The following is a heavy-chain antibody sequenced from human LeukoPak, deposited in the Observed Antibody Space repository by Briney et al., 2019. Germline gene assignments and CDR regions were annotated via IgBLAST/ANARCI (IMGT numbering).Heavy chain of an antibody. CDR3: ARHVVKHRSFDY. V-gene: IGHV5-51*01. J-gene: IGHJ4*02. D-gene: IGHD2-15*01. Sequence: GESLKISCKGSGYSFTSYWIGWVRQMPGKGLEWMGIIYPGDSDTRYRPSFQGQVTIPADKSISTASLQWSSLTASDTAMYYCARHVVKHRSFDYWGQGTLVTVSS. CDR2: IYPGDSDT. CDR1: GYSFTSYW.